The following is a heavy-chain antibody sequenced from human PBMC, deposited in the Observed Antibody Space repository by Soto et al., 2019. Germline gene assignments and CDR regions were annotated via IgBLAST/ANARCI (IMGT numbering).Heavy chain of an antibody. J-gene: IGHJ5*02. D-gene: IGHD3-22*01. V-gene: IGHV1-69*13. CDR3: ASKRVYYDSSGYMNNWFDP. Sequence: SVKVSCKASGGTFSSYAISWVRQAPGQGLEWMGGIIPIFGTANYAQKFQGRVTITADESTSTAYMELSSLRSEDTAVYYCASKRVYYDSSGYMNNWFDPWGQGTLVTVSS. CDR1: GGTFSSYA. CDR2: IIPIFGTA.